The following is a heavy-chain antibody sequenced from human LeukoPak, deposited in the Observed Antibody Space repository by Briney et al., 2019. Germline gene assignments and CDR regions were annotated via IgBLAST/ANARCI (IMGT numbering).Heavy chain of an antibody. Sequence: GASVKVSCKASGGTFSIYAIIWVRQAPGQGLEWMGRIIPILHIVNYAQKFQGRVTMTRNTSISTAYMELSSLRSEDTAVYYCARKVAGTRYFQHWGQGTLVTVSS. CDR2: IIPILHIV. V-gene: IGHV1-69*04. CDR1: GGTFSIYA. J-gene: IGHJ1*01. D-gene: IGHD6-19*01. CDR3: ARKVAGTRYFQH.